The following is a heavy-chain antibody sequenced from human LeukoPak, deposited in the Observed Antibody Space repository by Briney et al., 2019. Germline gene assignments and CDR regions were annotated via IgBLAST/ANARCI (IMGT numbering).Heavy chain of an antibody. CDR1: GFTFDDYA. J-gene: IGHJ4*02. CDR3: AKVKVVGYSTFDY. Sequence: PGGSLRLSCAASGFTFDDYAMHWVRQAPGKGLEWVSGISWNSGSIGYADSVKGRFTISRDNAKNSLYLQMNSLRAEDTALYYCAKVKVVGYSTFDYWGQGALVTVSS. D-gene: IGHD2-8*01. V-gene: IGHV3-9*01. CDR2: ISWNSGSI.